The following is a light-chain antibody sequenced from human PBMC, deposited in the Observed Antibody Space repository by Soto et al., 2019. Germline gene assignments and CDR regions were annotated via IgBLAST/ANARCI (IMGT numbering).Light chain of an antibody. CDR1: SSDVGAYNY. V-gene: IGLV2-14*01. CDR3: SSYTSNTTPYV. J-gene: IGLJ1*01. Sequence: QSVLTQPASVSGSPGQSIAISCTGTSSDVGAYNYVSWCQQHPGKVPKLVIYDVTNRPSGVSDRFSGSKSGNTASLTISGLQAEDEADYYCSSYTSNTTPYVFGTGTKVTVL. CDR2: DVT.